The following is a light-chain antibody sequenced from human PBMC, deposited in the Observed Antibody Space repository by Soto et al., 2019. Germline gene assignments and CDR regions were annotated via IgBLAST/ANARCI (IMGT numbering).Light chain of an antibody. Sequence: EIVLTQSPGTLSLSPGERATLSCRASQSVSSSYLAWYQQKPGQAPRLLIYVASSRDTGIPDRFSGSGSGTDFTLTISRLEPEDFAVYYCQQYPGYTFGQGTKLEIK. CDR1: QSVSSSY. J-gene: IGKJ2*01. V-gene: IGKV3-20*01. CDR3: QQYPGYT. CDR2: VAS.